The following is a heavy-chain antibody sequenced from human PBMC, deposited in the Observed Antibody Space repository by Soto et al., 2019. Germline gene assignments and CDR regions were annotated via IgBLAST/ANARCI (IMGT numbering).Heavy chain of an antibody. CDR3: ASQPLPTYYYTSGSYPWFDP. CDR2: VYYSGST. D-gene: IGHD3-10*01. CDR1: GGSISSSF. J-gene: IGHJ5*02. V-gene: IGHV4-59*01. Sequence: SETLSLTCTVSGGSISSSFWSWIRQPPGKGLEWIGNVYYSGSTNYNPSLKSRVTISIDTSKNQFSLRLSSVTAADTAVYYCASQPLPTYYYTSGSYPWFDPWGQGTLVTVS.